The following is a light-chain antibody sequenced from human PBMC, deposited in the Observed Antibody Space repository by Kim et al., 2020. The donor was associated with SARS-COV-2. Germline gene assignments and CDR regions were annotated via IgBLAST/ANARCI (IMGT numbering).Light chain of an antibody. V-gene: IGLV3-19*01. CDR1: SLRSYY. Sequence: ALGQTVRITCQGDSLRSYYASWYQQKPGQAPVLVIYGKNNRPSGIPDRVSGSSSGNTASLTITGAQAEDEADYYCNSRDSSGNHAVFGGGTQLTVL. CDR2: GKN. J-gene: IGLJ7*01. CDR3: NSRDSSGNHAV.